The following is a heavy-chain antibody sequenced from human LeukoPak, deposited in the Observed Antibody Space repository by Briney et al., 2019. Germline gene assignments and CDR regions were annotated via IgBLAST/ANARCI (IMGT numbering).Heavy chain of an antibody. D-gene: IGHD2-2*01. CDR2: FDPEDGET. CDR3: ATGWIVVVPAATRNPNAFDI. V-gene: IGHV1-24*01. J-gene: IGHJ3*02. CDR1: GYTLTGLS. Sequence: ASVKVSCKVSGYTLTGLSMHWVRQAPGKGLEWMGGFDPEDGETIYAQKFQGRVTMTEDTSTDTAYMELSSLRSEDTAVYYCATGWIVVVPAATRNPNAFDIWGQGTMVTVSS.